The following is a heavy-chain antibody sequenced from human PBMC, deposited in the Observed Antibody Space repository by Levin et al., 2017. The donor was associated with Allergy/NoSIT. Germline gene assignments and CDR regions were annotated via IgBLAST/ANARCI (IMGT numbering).Heavy chain of an antibody. Sequence: GGSLRLSCAVSGFTFSDHYMDWVRQAPGKGLEWIGRIRTKAYNYATEYVASVKGRFTISRDDSQNSVYLQMNSLNIEDTAVYFCLKIGRNYQPDYWGRGTLVTVSS. CDR3: LKIGRNYQPDY. V-gene: IGHV3-72*01. J-gene: IGHJ4*02. D-gene: IGHD1-1*01. CDR1: GFTFSDHY. CDR2: IRTKAYNYAT.